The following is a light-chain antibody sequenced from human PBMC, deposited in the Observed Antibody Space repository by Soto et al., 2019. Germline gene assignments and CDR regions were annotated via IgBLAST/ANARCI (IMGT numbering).Light chain of an antibody. J-gene: IGKJ1*01. Sequence: EIVMTQSPATLSVSPGERATLSCRASQSVSYNLAWYQQQPGQAPRLLIYGASTRATGIPARFSGSGSGTEFTLTISSLQSEDFAVYYCQQDGSSPWTFGQGTKVDIK. CDR2: GAS. V-gene: IGKV3-15*01. CDR3: QQDGSSPWT. CDR1: QSVSYN.